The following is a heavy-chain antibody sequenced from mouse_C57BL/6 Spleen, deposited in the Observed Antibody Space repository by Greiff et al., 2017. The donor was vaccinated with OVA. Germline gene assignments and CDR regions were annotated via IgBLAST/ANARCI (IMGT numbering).Heavy chain of an antibody. V-gene: IGHV1-80*01. CDR1: GYAFSSYW. J-gene: IGHJ2*01. CDR2: IYPGDGDT. D-gene: IGHD1-1*01. CDR3: AREIYYYDSSTYYFDY. Sequence: QVHVKQSGAELVKPGASVKISCKASGYAFSSYWMNWVKQRPGKGLEWIGQIYPGDGDTNYNGKFKGKATLTADKSSSTAYMQLSSLTSEDSAVYFGAREIYYYDSSTYYFDYWGQGTTLTVSS.